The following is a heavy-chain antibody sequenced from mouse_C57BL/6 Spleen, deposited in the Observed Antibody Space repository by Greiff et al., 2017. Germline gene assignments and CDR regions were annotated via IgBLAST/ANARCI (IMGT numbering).Heavy chain of an antibody. D-gene: IGHD1-1*01. CDR3: ARDGDYYYGSSLDY. V-gene: IGHV1-64*01. J-gene: IGHJ2*01. CDR2: IHPNSGST. Sequence: QVQLQQPGAELVKPGASVKLSCKASGYTFTSYWMHWVKQRPGQGLEWIGMIHPNSGSTNYNEKFKSKATLTVDKSSSTAYMQLSSLTSEDSAVYYCARDGDYYYGSSLDYWGQGTTLTVSS. CDR1: GYTFTSYW.